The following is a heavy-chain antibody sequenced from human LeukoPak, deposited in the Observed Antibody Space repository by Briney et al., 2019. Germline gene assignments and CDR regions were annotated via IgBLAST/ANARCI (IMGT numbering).Heavy chain of an antibody. D-gene: IGHD4-17*01. CDR3: TSGGTVTNFGY. CDR1: GGSISSYY. V-gene: IGHV4-4*07. J-gene: IGHJ4*02. CDR2: IYTSGST. Sequence: SETLSLTCTVSGGSISSYYWSWIRQPAGKGLEWIGRIYTSGSTNYNPSLKSRVTMSVDTSKNQFSLKLSSVTAADTAVYYCTSGGTVTNFGYWGQGTLVTVSS.